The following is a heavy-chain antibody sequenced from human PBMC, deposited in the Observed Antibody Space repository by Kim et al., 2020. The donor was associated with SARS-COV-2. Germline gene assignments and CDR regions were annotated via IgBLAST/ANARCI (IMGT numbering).Heavy chain of an antibody. J-gene: IGHJ3*02. CDR3: TTVTYYYDSSAYANDAFDI. D-gene: IGHD3-22*01. Sequence: KGRFTISRDDSKNTLYLQMNSLKTEDTAVYYCTTVTYYYDSSAYANDAFDIWGQGTMVTVSS. V-gene: IGHV3-15*01.